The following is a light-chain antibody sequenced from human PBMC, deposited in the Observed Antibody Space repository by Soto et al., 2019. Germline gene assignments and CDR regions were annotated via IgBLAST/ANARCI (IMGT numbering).Light chain of an antibody. CDR2: DVS. J-gene: IGLJ3*02. CDR1: SSDVGGYNY. Sequence: QSVLTQPASLSGSPGQSIAISCTGTSSDVGGYNYVSWYQQHPGKAPKLMLYDVSNRPSGVSNRFSGSKSGNTASLTISGLQAEDEADYYCSSYTSSPARVFGGGTQLTVL. CDR3: SSYTSSPARV. V-gene: IGLV2-14*01.